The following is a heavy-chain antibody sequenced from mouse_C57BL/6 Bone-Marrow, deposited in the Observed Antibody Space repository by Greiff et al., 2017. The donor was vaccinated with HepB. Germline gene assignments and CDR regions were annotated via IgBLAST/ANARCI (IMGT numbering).Heavy chain of an antibody. V-gene: IGHV1-72*01. D-gene: IGHD2-2*01. Sequence: VQLQQSGAELARPGASVKLSCKASGYTFTSYWMHWVKQRPGRGLEWIGRIDPNSGGTKYNEKFKSKATLTVDKPSSTAYMQLSSLTSEDSAVYNCARDYGCYYYAMDYWGQGTSVTVSS. CDR3: ARDYGCYYYAMDY. J-gene: IGHJ4*01. CDR1: GYTFTSYW. CDR2: IDPNSGGT.